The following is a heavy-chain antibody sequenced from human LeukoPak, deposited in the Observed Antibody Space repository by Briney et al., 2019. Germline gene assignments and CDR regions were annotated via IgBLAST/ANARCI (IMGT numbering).Heavy chain of an antibody. J-gene: IGHJ4*02. CDR3: ARLVVPAATSFDY. D-gene: IGHD2-2*01. Sequence: SETPSLTCTVSGGSISSYYWSWIRQPPGKGLERIGYIYYSGGTNYNPSLKSRVTISVDTSKNQFSLKLSSVTAADTAVYYCARLVVPAATSFDYWGQGTLVTVSS. CDR1: GGSISSYY. CDR2: IYYSGGT. V-gene: IGHV4-59*01.